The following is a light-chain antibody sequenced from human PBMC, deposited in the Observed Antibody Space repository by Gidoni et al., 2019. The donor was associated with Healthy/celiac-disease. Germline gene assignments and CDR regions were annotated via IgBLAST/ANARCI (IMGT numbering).Light chain of an antibody. J-gene: IGKJ3*01. Sequence: DIQLTQSPSFLSASVGDRVTITCRASQGISSYLAWYQQKPGKAPKLLIYAASTLQSGVPSRFRGSGSGTEFTLTISSLQPEDFATYYCQQLGTFGPGTKVDIK. CDR1: QGISSY. V-gene: IGKV1-9*01. CDR2: AAS. CDR3: QQLGT.